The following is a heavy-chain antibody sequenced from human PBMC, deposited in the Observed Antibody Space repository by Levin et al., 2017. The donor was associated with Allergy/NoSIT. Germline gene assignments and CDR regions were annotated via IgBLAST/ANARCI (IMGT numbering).Heavy chain of an antibody. CDR3: ARGSNGRRSYYGSGSYYETNNSFDY. D-gene: IGHD3-10*01. V-gene: IGHV4-34*01. CDR2: INHSGST. J-gene: IGHJ4*02. CDR1: GGSFSGYY. Sequence: SETLSLTCAVYGGSFSGYYWSWIRQPPGKGLEWIGEINHSGSTNYNPSLKSRVTISVDTSKNQFSLKLSSVTAADTAVYYCARGSNGRRSYYGSGSYYETNNSFDYWGQGTLVTVSS.